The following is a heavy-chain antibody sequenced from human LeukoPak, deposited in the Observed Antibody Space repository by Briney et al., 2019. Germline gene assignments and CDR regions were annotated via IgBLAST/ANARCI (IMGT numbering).Heavy chain of an antibody. D-gene: IGHD3-10*01. CDR3: ARDFTTMVRGVITANYYYYGMDV. V-gene: IGHV1-18*01. J-gene: IGHJ6*02. CDR2: ISAYNGNT. CDR1: GYTFTSYG. Sequence: ASVKVSCKASGYTFTSYGISWVRQAPGQELEWMGWISAYNGNTNYAQKLQGRVTMTTDTSTSTAYMELRSLRSDDTAVYYCARDFTTMVRGVITANYYYYGMDVWGQGTTVTVSS.